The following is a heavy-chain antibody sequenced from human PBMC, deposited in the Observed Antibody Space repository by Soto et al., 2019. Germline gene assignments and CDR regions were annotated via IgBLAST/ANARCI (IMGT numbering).Heavy chain of an antibody. CDR3: ARDHGDSSGSWFDP. Sequence: VASVKVSCKASGYTFTGYYMHWVRQAPGQGLEWMGWINPNSGGTNYAQKFQGWVTMTRDTSISTAYMELSRLRSDDTAVYYCARDHGDSSGSWFDPWGQGTLVTVSS. D-gene: IGHD6-19*01. CDR1: GYTFTGYY. CDR2: INPNSGGT. J-gene: IGHJ5*02. V-gene: IGHV1-2*04.